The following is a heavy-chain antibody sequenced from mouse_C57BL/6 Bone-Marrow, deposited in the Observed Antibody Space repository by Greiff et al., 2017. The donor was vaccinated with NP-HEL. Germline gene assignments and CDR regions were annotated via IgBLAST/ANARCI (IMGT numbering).Heavy chain of an antibody. V-gene: IGHV1-69*01. Sequence: QVQLQQSGAELVMPGASVKLSCKASGYTFTSYWMHWVKQRPGQGLEWIGEIDPSDSYTNYNQKFKGKSTLTVDKSCSTAYMQLSSLTSEDSAVYYCARSSYYGYDGFDYWGQGTTLTVSS. CDR2: IDPSDSYT. J-gene: IGHJ2*01. CDR1: GYTFTSYW. D-gene: IGHD2-2*01. CDR3: ARSSYYGYDGFDY.